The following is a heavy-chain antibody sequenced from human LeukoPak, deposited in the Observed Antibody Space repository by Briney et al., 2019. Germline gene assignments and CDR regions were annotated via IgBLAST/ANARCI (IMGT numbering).Heavy chain of an antibody. CDR2: IWYDGSNA. CDR3: ARDYGTTVVARGAFAV. Sequence: PGGSLRLSCAASGFTFSHYGMHWVRQAPGKGLERVAIIWYDGSNAYYADSVKGRFTISRDNSKNTVYLQMDSLRGEDTAVYFCARDYGTTVVARGAFAVWGQGTMVTVSS. D-gene: IGHD4-23*01. J-gene: IGHJ3*01. CDR1: GFTFSHYG. V-gene: IGHV3-33*01.